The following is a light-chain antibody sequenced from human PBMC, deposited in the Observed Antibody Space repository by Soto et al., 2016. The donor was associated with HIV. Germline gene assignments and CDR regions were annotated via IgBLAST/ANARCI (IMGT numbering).Light chain of an antibody. J-gene: IGLJ2*01. CDR2: GQN. CDR1: SLRSYY. Sequence: SSELTQDPAVSVALGQTVKITCQGDSLRSYYATWYQQKPGQAPVFVIYGQNNRPSGIPDRFSGSSSGNTASLTITGAQAEDEAGYYCMSRDNNTNPVIFGGGTKLTVL. CDR3: MSRDNNTNPVI. V-gene: IGLV3-19*01.